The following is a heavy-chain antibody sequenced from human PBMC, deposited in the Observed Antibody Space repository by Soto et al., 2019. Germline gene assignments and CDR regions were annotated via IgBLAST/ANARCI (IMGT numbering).Heavy chain of an antibody. CDR3: TTEEGGSYSNN. J-gene: IGHJ4*02. D-gene: IGHD1-26*01. V-gene: IGHV3-48*02. CDR2: IRGSSGTT. Sequence: EVQLMESGGGLVRPGGSLRLSCAASGFSVSGYSMNWVRQAPGKGLEWIAYIRGSSGTTNYAASVRGRFTISRDSANNALYLQMDSLSDDDTAGYYCTTEEGGSYSNNWGQGTLVIVSS. CDR1: GFSVSGYS.